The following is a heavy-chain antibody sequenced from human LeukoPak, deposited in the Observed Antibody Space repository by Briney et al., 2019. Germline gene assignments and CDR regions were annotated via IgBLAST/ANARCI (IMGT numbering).Heavy chain of an antibody. J-gene: IGHJ4*02. CDR1: GYTFTSHY. CDR3: ARVRYSYGQIDY. V-gene: IGHV1-46*01. CDR2: INPSGGSP. D-gene: IGHD5-18*01. Sequence: ASVKVSCKASGYTFTSHYMHWVRQAPGQGLEWMGIINPSGGSPNYAQKFQGRVTMTRDTSTRTVYMELSSLRSEDTAVYYCARVRYSYGQIDYWGQGTLVTVSS.